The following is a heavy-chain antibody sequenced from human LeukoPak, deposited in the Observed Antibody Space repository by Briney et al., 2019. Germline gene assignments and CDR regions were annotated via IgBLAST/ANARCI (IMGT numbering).Heavy chain of an antibody. V-gene: IGHV6-1*01. CDR2: TYYRSQQWHS. Sequence: SQTLSLTCAISGDSVSSNGAAWNWIRQSPSRGLEWLGRTYYRSQQWHSDYAPSVKGRITLNPDTSKNQFSLQLNSMTPEDTAVYYCGRETDFGVVTNWGQGTLVTVSS. CDR3: GRETDFGVVTN. D-gene: IGHD3-3*01. CDR1: GDSVSSNGAA. J-gene: IGHJ4*02.